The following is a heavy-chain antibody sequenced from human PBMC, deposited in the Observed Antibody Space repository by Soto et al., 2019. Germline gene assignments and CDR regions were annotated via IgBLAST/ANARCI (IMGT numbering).Heavy chain of an antibody. D-gene: IGHD3-3*01. J-gene: IGHJ6*02. Sequence: SETLSLTCAVYGGSFSGYYWSWIRQPPGKGLEWIGEINHSGSTNYNPSLKSRVTISVDTSKNQFSLKLSSVTAADTAVYYCARTRTIFGVVISYYGMDVWGQGTTVTVSS. CDR1: GGSFSGYY. CDR3: ARTRTIFGVVISYYGMDV. V-gene: IGHV4-34*01. CDR2: INHSGST.